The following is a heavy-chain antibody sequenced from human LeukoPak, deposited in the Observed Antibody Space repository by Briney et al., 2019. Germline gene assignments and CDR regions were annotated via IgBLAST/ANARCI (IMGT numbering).Heavy chain of an antibody. CDR1: GFSLSTRRMC. CDR2: IDWDDDK. D-gene: IGHD3-22*01. V-gene: IGHV2-70*11. Sequence: SGPTLVNPTQTLTLTCTFSGFSLSTRRMCVSWVRQPPGKALEWLARIDWDDDKYYSSSLKTRLTISKDTSKNQVVLTMSNVDPVDTATYYCARIVYYDSSGYYYPIDYWGQGTLVTVSS. CDR3: ARIVYYDSSGYYYPIDY. J-gene: IGHJ4*02.